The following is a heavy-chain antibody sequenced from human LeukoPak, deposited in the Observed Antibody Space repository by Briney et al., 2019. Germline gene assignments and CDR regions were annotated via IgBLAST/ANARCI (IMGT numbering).Heavy chain of an antibody. V-gene: IGHV3-15*01. J-gene: IGHJ4*02. CDR1: GFIFSNAW. Sequence: GGSLRLSCAASGFIFSNAWMSWVRQAPGKGLEWVGRIKSKTGGGATDYAAPVKGRFTISRDDSKNTLYLQMNSLKIEDTAVYYCTTHHDVLTGYGVYGYWGQGTLVTVPS. D-gene: IGHD3-9*01. CDR3: TTHHDVLTGYGVYGY. CDR2: IKSKTGGGAT.